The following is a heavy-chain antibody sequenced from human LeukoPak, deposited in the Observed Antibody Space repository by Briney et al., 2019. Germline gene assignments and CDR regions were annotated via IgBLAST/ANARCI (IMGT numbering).Heavy chain of an antibody. V-gene: IGHV4-59*08. Sequence: SETLFLTCTVSGDSISAYYWSWIRQPPGKRLEWIAYRKSTGDTNYNPSLKSRVTLSIDTSRNLFSLKLSSVTAADTAVYYCARHKNSGTYPLDYWGQGTLVTVSS. CDR3: ARHKNSGTYPLDY. D-gene: IGHD3-10*01. CDR1: GDSISAYY. CDR2: RKSTGDT. J-gene: IGHJ4*02.